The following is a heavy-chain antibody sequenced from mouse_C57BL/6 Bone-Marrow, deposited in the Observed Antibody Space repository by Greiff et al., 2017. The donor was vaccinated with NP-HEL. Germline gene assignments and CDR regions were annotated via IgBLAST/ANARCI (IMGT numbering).Heavy chain of an antibody. CDR1: GYAFTNYL. CDR2: INPGSGGT. V-gene: IGHV1-54*01. D-gene: IGHD1-1*01. J-gene: IGHJ2*01. Sequence: LVESGAELVRPGTSVKVSCKASGYAFTNYLIEWVKQRPGQGLEWIGVINPGSGGTNYNEKFKGKATLTADKSSSTAYMQLSSLTSEDSAVYFCARGGSYYYGSKGYWGQGTTLTVSS. CDR3: ARGGSYYYGSKGY.